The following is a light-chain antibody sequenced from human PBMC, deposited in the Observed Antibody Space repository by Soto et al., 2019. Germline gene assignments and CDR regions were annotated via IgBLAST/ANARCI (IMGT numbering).Light chain of an antibody. J-gene: IGKJ5*01. CDR1: QSVSSK. CDR3: QQYGSSPPSST. V-gene: IGKV3-20*01. CDR2: GAS. Sequence: EIVMTQSPATLSVSPGEGATLSFMASQSVSSKLAWYQQKPGQAPRLLIYGASNRATDIPDRFSGRGSGTDFTLTISRLEPEDFAVYYCQQYGSSPPSSTFGQGTRLEIK.